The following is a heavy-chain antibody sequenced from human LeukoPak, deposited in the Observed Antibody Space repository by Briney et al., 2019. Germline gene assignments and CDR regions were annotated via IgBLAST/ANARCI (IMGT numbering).Heavy chain of an antibody. CDR1: VGTFSSYA. CDR3: ARDRKSFIAAAGSPTFDY. J-gene: IGHJ4*02. Sequence: SVKVSFKSSVGTFSSYAISWVRQAPGQGLEWMGGIIPIYGRANYAHKFQVRVTITADEYTSTAYMELSSLRSEDTAVYYCARDRKSFIAAAGSPTFDYWGQGTLVTVSS. CDR2: IIPIYGRA. V-gene: IGHV1-69*13. D-gene: IGHD6-13*01.